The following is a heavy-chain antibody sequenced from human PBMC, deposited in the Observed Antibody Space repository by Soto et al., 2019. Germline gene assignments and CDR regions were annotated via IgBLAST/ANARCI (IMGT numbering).Heavy chain of an antibody. Sequence: GSLRLSCAASGFTFSSYSMNWVRQAPGKGLEWVSSISSSSSYIYYADSVKGRFTISRDNAKNSLYLQMNSLRAEDTAVYYCARDQSGTAMAYYYYYMDVWGKGTTVTVSS. V-gene: IGHV3-21*01. CDR1: GFTFSSYS. CDR3: ARDQSGTAMAYYYYYMDV. D-gene: IGHD5-18*01. CDR2: ISSSSSYI. J-gene: IGHJ6*03.